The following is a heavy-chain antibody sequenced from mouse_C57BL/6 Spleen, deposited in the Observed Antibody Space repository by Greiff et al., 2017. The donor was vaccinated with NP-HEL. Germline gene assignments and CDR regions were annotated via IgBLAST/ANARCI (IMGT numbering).Heavy chain of an antibody. CDR1: GYAFSSSW. D-gene: IGHD4-1*01. CDR3: ARGLGSPVAY. CDR2: IYPGDGDT. J-gene: IGHJ3*01. Sequence: QVQLQQSGPELVKPGASVKISCKASGYAFSSSWMNWVKQRPGKGLEWIGRIYPGDGDTNYNGKFKGKATLTADKSSSTAYMQLSSLTSEDSAVYFCARGLGSPVAYWGQGTLLTVSA. V-gene: IGHV1-82*01.